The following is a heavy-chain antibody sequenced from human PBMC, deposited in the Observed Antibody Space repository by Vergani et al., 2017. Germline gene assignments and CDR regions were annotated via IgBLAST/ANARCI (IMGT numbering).Heavy chain of an antibody. V-gene: IGHV4-61*02. J-gene: IGHJ3*01. CDR3: ARGHPLNL. CDR2: IHTTGST. Sequence: QLQLQESGPGLVKPSETLSLICIVSGASVTSGDYYWTWVRQPAGKGLEWIGRIHTTGSTNYNPSLESRVTISMSASNNQFSLRLTSVAVADTALYYCARGHPLNLWGLGTLVTVSP. CDR1: GASVTSGDYY.